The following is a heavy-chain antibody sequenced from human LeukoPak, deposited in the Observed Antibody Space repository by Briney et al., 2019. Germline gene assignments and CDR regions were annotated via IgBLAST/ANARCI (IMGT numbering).Heavy chain of an antibody. J-gene: IGHJ6*03. D-gene: IGHD3-3*01. CDR1: GASISSHY. CDR2: IYYSGST. V-gene: IGHV4-59*11. Sequence: KPSQTLSLTCTVSGASISSHYWSWIRQPPGKGLEWVGYIYYSGSTNHNPSLKSRGTISVDTSKNQFSLKLSAVTAADTAVYYCTRDAFPYYDFWSGYSYYYYYMDVWGKGTTVTVSS. CDR3: TRDAFPYYDFWSGYSYYYYYMDV.